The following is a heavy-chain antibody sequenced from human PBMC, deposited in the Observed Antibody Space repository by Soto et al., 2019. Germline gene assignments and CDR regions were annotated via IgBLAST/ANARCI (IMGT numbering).Heavy chain of an antibody. D-gene: IGHD3-22*01. CDR3: ARDSWARDYDSSDPYYYGMDV. CDR1: GFTFSDYY. V-gene: IGHV3-11*05. Sequence: QVQLVESGGGLVKPGGSLRLSCAASGFTFSDYYMSWIRQAPGKGLEWVSYISSSSSYTNYADSVKGRFTISRDNAKNSLYLQMNSLRAEDTAVYYCARDSWARDYDSSDPYYYGMDVWGQGTTVTVSS. CDR2: ISSSSSYT. J-gene: IGHJ6*02.